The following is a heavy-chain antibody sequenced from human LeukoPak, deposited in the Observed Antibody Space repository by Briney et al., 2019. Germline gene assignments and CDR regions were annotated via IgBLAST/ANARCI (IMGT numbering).Heavy chain of an antibody. J-gene: IGHJ6*03. D-gene: IGHD1-14*01. Sequence: SETLSLTCSVSGGSISTYYWNWIRQTPGKGLEWIGHISYGNTDYNPSLKSRVTISVDTSKNQFSLKLTSVTAADTAVYYCARAGTPDYYYYMDVWGKGTTVTVSS. CDR2: ISYGNT. CDR1: GGSISTYY. CDR3: ARAGTPDYYYYMDV. V-gene: IGHV4-59*01.